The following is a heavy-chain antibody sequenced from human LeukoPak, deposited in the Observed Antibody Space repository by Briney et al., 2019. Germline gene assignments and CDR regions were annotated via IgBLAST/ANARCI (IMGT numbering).Heavy chain of an antibody. CDR2: ISGSGGST. CDR1: GFTFSNYA. V-gene: IGHV3-23*01. J-gene: IGHJ4*02. CDR3: AIPADCSSTSCPRDY. D-gene: IGHD2-2*01. Sequence: GGSLRLSCAASGFTFSNYAMSWVRQAPGKGLEWVSAISGSGGSTYYADSVKGRFTISRDNSKNTLYLQMNGLRAEDTAVYYCAIPADCSSTSCPRDYWGQGTLVTVSS.